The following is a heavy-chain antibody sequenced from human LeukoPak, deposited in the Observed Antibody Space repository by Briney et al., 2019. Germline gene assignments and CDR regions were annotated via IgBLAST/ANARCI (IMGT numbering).Heavy chain of an antibody. D-gene: IGHD4-17*01. V-gene: IGHV1-8*01. J-gene: IGHJ4*02. CDR2: MNPKSGNR. CDR1: GYTFTGYD. Sequence: ASVKVSCKASGYTFTGYDINWVRQATGQGLEWMGWMNPKSGNRGYAQTFQGRVTMTRDTSISTAYMELSGLTSEDTAVYYCARGRRPYGDYVAPDYWGQGTLVTVSS. CDR3: ARGRRPYGDYVAPDY.